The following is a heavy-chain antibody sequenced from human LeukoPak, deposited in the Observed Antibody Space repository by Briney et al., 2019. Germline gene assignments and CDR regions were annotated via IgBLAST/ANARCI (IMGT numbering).Heavy chain of an antibody. Sequence: GGSLRLSCAASGFTFSTHWMSWVRQAPGKGLEWVANIKQDGSEKYYVDSVKGRFTISRDNAKNSLYLQMNSLRVEDTAVYYCAREKHYYGSVVDYWGQGTLVTVSS. J-gene: IGHJ4*02. V-gene: IGHV3-7*01. D-gene: IGHD3-10*01. CDR3: AREKHYYGSVVDY. CDR1: GFTFSTHW. CDR2: IKQDGSEK.